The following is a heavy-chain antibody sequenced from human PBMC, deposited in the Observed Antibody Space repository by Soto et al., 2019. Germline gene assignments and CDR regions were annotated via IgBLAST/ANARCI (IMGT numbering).Heavy chain of an antibody. Sequence: QVQLQQWGAGLLKPSETLSLTCAVYGGSFSGYYWSWIRQPPGKGLEWIGEINHSGSTNYNPSLKSRVTILVDTAKTQFSLKLRSVTAAATAVYYCARGGIVVVPAAIRRFDPWGQGTLVTVS. CDR2: INHSGST. V-gene: IGHV4-34*01. D-gene: IGHD2-2*01. CDR3: ARGGIVVVPAAIRRFDP. CDR1: GGSFSGYY. J-gene: IGHJ5*02.